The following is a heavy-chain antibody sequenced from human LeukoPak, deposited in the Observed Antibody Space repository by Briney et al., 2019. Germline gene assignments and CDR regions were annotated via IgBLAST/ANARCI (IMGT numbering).Heavy chain of an antibody. CDR1: GFTFSSYG. Sequence: GGSLRLSCAASGFTFSSYGMHWVRQAPGKGLEWVAVISYEGSNKYYADSVKGRFTISRDNSKNTLYLQMNSLRAEDTAVYYCAKVKGYYGSGSYSHFDYWGQGTLVTVSS. J-gene: IGHJ4*02. V-gene: IGHV3-30*18. D-gene: IGHD3-10*01. CDR3: AKVKGYYGSGSYSHFDY. CDR2: ISYEGSNK.